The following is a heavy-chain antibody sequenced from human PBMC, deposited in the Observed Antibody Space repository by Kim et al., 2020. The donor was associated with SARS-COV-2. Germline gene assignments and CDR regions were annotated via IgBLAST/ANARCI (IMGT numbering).Heavy chain of an antibody. CDR2: IYYSGIT. D-gene: IGHD3-3*01. CDR3: ARVTKEYYDFWSGYYPRLAFDI. CDR1: GGSISSGDYY. V-gene: IGHV4-30-4*01. Sequence: SETLSLTCTVSGGSISSGDYYWSWIRQPPGKGLEWIGYIYYSGITYYNPSLKSRVTISVDTSKNQFSLKLSSVTAADTAVYYCARVTKEYYDFWSGYYPRLAFDIWGQGTMVTVSS. J-gene: IGHJ3*02.